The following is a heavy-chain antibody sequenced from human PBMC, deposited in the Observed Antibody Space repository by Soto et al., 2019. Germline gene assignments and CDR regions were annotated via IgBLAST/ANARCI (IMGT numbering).Heavy chain of an antibody. J-gene: IGHJ4*02. CDR2: ISGSGGST. V-gene: IGHV3-23*01. CDR3: AKDCSSTSCYEIFDY. D-gene: IGHD2-2*01. Sequence: GGSLRLSCAASGFTFSSYAMSWVRQAPGKGLEWVSAISGSGGSTYYADSVKGRFTISRDNSKNTLYLQMNSLRAEDTAVYYCAKDCSSTSCYEIFDYWGQGTQVTVSS. CDR1: GFTFSSYA.